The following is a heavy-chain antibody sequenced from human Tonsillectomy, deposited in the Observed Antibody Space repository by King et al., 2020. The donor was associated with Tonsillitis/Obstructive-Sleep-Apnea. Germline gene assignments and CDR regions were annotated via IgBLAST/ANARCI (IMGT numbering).Heavy chain of an antibody. CDR2: IKQDGSEK. Sequence: VQLVESGGGLVQPGGSLRLSCAASGFTFSSYWMSWVRQAPGKGLEWVANIKQDGSEKYYVDSVKGRFTISRDNAKNSLYLQMNSLRAEDTAVYYCARGGWYQLSWFDSWGQGTLVTVSS. V-gene: IGHV3-7*04. CDR3: ARGGWYQLSWFDS. J-gene: IGHJ5*01. D-gene: IGHD2-2*01. CDR1: GFTFSSYW.